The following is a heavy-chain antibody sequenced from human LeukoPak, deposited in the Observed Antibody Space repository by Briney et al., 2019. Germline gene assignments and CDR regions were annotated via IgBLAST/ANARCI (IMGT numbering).Heavy chain of an antibody. D-gene: IGHD3-10*01. Sequence: PSGTLSLTCAVSSGSISSSNWWSWVRPPPGKGLEWIGEIYHSGSTNYNPSLKSRVTISVDKSKNQFSLKLSSVTAADTAVYYCARITMVRGVIPDAYDYWGQGTLVTVSS. CDR2: IYHSGST. CDR3: ARITMVRGVIPDAYDY. CDR1: SGSISSSNW. V-gene: IGHV4-4*02. J-gene: IGHJ4*02.